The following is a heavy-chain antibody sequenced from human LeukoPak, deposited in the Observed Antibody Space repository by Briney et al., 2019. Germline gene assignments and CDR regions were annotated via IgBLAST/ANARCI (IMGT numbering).Heavy chain of an antibody. J-gene: IGHJ4*02. Sequence: GGSLRLSCAASGLTFSSYAMSWVRQAPGKGLEWVSFITGGSNTIYYADSVKGRFTISRDNAKNSLYLQMNSLRVEDTAVYYCARDRMGGSFDYWGQGTLVTVSS. CDR2: ITGGSNTI. CDR1: GLTFSSYA. D-gene: IGHD2-15*01. V-gene: IGHV3-48*01. CDR3: ARDRMGGSFDY.